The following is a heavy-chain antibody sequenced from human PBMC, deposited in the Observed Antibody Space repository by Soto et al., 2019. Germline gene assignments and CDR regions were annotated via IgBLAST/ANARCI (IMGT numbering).Heavy chain of an antibody. Sequence: QMQLQQWGAGLLKPSETLSLTCAVYGGSFSGYYYYRIRQPPGKGLEWIGEINRSGSTNYNPSLKSRVTISVDTSKNQSSLTLSSVTAADTAIYYCARGGLTTVPPLTWGQGTLVTVSS. CDR2: INRSGST. J-gene: IGHJ4*02. CDR1: GGSFSGYY. V-gene: IGHV4-34*01. D-gene: IGHD4-17*01. CDR3: ARGGLTTVPPLT.